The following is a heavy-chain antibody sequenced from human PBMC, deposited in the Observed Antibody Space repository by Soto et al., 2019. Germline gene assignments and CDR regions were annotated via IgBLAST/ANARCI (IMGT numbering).Heavy chain of an antibody. CDR1: GSISTYY. V-gene: IGHV4-59*01. D-gene: IGHD1-26*01. CDR3: ARDPVGATLFDF. J-gene: IGHJ5*01. CDR2: IYYMGRT. Sequence: PSETLSLTCTVGSISTYYWNWIRQPPGKGLEWIGYIYYMGRTNYNSSLKSRVTISIDTSKNQFSLKLSSVTAADTAIYYCARDPVGATLFDFWGQRASDTGSS.